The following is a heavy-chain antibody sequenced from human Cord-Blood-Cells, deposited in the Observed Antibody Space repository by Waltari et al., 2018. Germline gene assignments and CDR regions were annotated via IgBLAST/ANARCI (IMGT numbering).Heavy chain of an antibody. Sequence: QVQLVQSGDEVKQPGSWVKVSCKAYGVTFSSYATSWVRQAPGQGLGWMGGIIPIFGTANYAQKFQGRVTITADKSTSTAYMELSSLRSEDTAVYYCARVENWFDPWGQGTLVTVSS. V-gene: IGHV1-69*06. CDR2: IIPIFGTA. CDR1: GVTFSSYA. J-gene: IGHJ5*02. CDR3: ARVENWFDP.